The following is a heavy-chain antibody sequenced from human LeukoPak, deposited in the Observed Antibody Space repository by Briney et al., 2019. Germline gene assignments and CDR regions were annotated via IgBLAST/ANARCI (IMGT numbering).Heavy chain of an antibody. V-gene: IGHV3-23*01. CDR2: ISGSGGST. J-gene: IGHJ4*02. D-gene: IGHD5-12*01. Sequence: GGSLRLSCAASRFTFSSYGMSWVRQAPGKGLEWVSAISGSGGSTYYADSVKGRFTISRDNSKNTLYLQMNSLRAEDTAVYYCAMGGYDWYYFDYWGQGTLVTVSS. CDR1: RFTFSSYG. CDR3: AMGGYDWYYFDY.